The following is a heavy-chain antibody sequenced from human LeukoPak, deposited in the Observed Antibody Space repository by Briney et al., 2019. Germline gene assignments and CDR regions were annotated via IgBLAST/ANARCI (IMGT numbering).Heavy chain of an antibody. D-gene: IGHD3-10*01. V-gene: IGHV1-69*01. Sequence: GASVKVSCKASGGTFSSYAISWVRQAPGQGLEWMGGIIPIFGTANYAQKSQGRVTITADESTSTAYMELSSLRSEDTAVYYCAGSSVEAAFDIWGQGTMVTVSS. CDR1: GGTFSSYA. CDR3: AGSSVEAAFDI. J-gene: IGHJ3*02. CDR2: IIPIFGTA.